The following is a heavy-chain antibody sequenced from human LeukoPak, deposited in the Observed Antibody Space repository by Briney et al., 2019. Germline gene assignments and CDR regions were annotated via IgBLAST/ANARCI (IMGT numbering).Heavy chain of an antibody. CDR2: IKTKTDGGTT. Sequence: GGSLRLSCAASEFTFSNYAMSWVRQAPGKGLEWVGRIKTKTDGGTTDYAAPVKGRFTVSRDDSKNTLYLQMNSLKTEDTAMYYCTTDDRYWGQGILVTVSS. V-gene: IGHV3-15*01. CDR1: EFTFSNYA. J-gene: IGHJ4*02. CDR3: TTDDRY.